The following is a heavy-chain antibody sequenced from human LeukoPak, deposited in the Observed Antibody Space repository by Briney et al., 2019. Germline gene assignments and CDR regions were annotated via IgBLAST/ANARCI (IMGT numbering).Heavy chain of an antibody. V-gene: IGHV3-15*01. CDR2: IKNKTNGGTT. J-gene: IGHJ5*02. D-gene: IGHD1-26*01. Sequence: GSLRLSCADSGFTLSNAYMSWVRLAPGKGLEWVGRIKNKTNGGTTDYAAPVKGRFTISRDDSKNTLYLQMNSLKTEDTAVYYCTTTIVGVTTWFDPWGQGTLVTVSS. CDR3: TTTIVGVTTWFDP. CDR1: GFTLSNAY.